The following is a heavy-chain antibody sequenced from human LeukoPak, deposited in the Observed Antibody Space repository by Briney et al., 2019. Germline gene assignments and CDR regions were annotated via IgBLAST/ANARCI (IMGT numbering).Heavy chain of an antibody. CDR1: GFTFSSYE. V-gene: IGHV3-48*03. J-gene: IGHJ4*02. D-gene: IGHD3-10*01. CDR2: IFSSSSTI. CDR3: ARGGSYFDY. Sequence: PGGSLRLSCAASGFTFSSYEMNWVRQAPGKGLEWISYIFSSSSTIYYADSVKGRFTISRDNARNSLYLQMNSLRAEDTAVYYCARGGSYFDYWGQGALVTVSS.